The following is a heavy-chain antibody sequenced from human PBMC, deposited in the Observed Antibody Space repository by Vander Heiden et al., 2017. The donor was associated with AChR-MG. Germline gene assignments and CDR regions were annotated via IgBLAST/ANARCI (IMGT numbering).Heavy chain of an antibody. CDR2: IYYSGST. V-gene: IGHV4-39*01. J-gene: IGHJ4*02. Sequence: QLQLQESGPGLVKPSETLSLTCTVSGGSVSSSSYYWGWIRQPPGQGLEWIGSIYYSGSTCYNPSLKSRVTISVDTSKNQLSLRLSSVTAADTAVYYCARSGLAPFDYWGQGTLVTVSS. CDR1: GGSVSSSSYY. D-gene: IGHD6-6*01. CDR3: ARSGLAPFDY.